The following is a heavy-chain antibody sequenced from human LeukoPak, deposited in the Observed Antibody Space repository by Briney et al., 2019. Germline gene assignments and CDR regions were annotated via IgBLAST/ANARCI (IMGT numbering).Heavy chain of an antibody. D-gene: IGHD3-3*01. V-gene: IGHV3-7*01. J-gene: IGHJ6*03. CDR1: GFTFSSYW. Sequence: GGSLRLSCAASGFTFSSYWMSWVRQAPGKGLEWVANIKQDGSEKYYVDSVKGRFTISRDNAKNSLYLQMNSLRAEDTAVYYCAREGYDFWSGWGYYYYMDVWGKGTTVTVSS. CDR3: AREGYDFWSGWGYYYYMDV. CDR2: IKQDGSEK.